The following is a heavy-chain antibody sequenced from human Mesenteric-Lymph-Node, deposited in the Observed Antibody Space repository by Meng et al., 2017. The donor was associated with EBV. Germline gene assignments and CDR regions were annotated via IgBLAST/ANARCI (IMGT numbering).Heavy chain of an antibody. CDR1: GYAFTAYG. V-gene: IGHV1-18*01. J-gene: IGHJ4*02. D-gene: IGHD3-9*01. CDR2: VSPYNGHT. Sequence: QSPLGQSGPWVKKPGATVQVSVKTSGYAFTAYGISWVRQAPGQGLEWMGWVSPYNGHTNYAQKLQGRVSLTTDTSTTTVHMELRSLRSDDTAVYYCAILTYYDILTGFYYDFDFWGQGTLVTVSS. CDR3: AILTYYDILTGFYYDFDF.